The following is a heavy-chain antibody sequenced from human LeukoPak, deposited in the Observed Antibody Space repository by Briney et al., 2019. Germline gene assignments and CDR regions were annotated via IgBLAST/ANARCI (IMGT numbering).Heavy chain of an antibody. D-gene: IGHD1-26*01. CDR3: ARDYTGNSALYYFDY. V-gene: IGHV1-2*06. CDR1: GYTFTGYY. CDR2: INPNSGGT. J-gene: IGHJ4*02. Sequence: ASVKVSCKASGYTFTGYYMHWVRQAPGQGLEWMGRINPNSGGTNYAQKFQGRVTMTRDTSISTAYMELSRLRSDDTAVYYCARDYTGNSALYYFDYWGQGTLVTVSS.